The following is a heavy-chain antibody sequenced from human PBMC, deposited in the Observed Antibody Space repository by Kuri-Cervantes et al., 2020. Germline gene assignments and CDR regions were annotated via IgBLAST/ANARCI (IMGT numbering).Heavy chain of an antibody. D-gene: IGHD3-10*01. CDR3: ARDRGIITFDY. CDR2: IWYDGSNE. J-gene: IGHJ4*02. V-gene: IGHV3-33*01. CDR1: GFTFSSYG. Sequence: LSLTCAASGFTFSSYGMHWVRQAPGKGLEWVAVIWYDGSNEYYADSVKDRFTISRDNSKSTLYLQMNSLRAEDTAVYYCARDRGIITFDYWGQGILVTVSS.